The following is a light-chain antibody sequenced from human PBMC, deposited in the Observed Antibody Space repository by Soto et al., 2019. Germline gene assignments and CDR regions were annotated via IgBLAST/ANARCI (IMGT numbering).Light chain of an antibody. J-gene: IGKJ1*01. CDR3: QKYDSDPWT. CDR2: GAS. Sequence: DIQMTQSLSSLSASIGDRVTVTCRASQGISNYLAWYQQKPGKVPKLLIYGASTLQSGVPARFSGSGSGTDFTLTISSLQPEDVATYYCQKYDSDPWTFGQGTKVEIK. V-gene: IGKV1-27*01. CDR1: QGISNY.